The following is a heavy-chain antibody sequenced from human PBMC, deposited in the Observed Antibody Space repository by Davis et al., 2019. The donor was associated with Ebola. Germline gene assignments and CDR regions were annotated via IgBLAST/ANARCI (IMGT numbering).Heavy chain of an antibody. CDR1: GYTFTSYG. Sequence: AASVKVSCKASGYTFTSYGISWVRQAPGQGLEWMGWISAYNGSTNYAQKLQGRVTMTTDTSTSTAYMELRSLRSDDTAVYYCARDGPYSSSWYFDYWGQGTLVTVSS. D-gene: IGHD6-13*01. V-gene: IGHV1-18*01. CDR3: ARDGPYSSSWYFDY. CDR2: ISAYNGST. J-gene: IGHJ4*02.